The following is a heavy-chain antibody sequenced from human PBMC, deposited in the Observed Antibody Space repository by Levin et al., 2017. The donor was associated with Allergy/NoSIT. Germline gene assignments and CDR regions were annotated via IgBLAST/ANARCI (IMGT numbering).Heavy chain of an antibody. V-gene: IGHV2-70*11. CDR1: GFSLRTSGMC. D-gene: IGHD1-26*01. CDR2: IDWDDDK. CDR3: ARIRRGDSGSEYYCDY. J-gene: IGHJ4*02. Sequence: ESGPTLVKPTQTLTLTCTFSGFSLRTSGMCVSWIRQPPGKALEWLARIDWDDDKYYSTSLTTRPTIFKDTSKNQVVLTLTNMDPVDTATYYCARIRRGDSGSEYYCDYWGQGTLVTVSS.